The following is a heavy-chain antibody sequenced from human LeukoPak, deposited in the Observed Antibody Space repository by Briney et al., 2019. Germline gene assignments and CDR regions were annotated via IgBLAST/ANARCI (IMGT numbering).Heavy chain of an antibody. CDR2: INPNSGGT. Sequence: ASVKVSCKASGYTFTGYYMHWVRQAPGQGLEWMGWINPNSGGTNYAQKFQGRVTMTRDTSISTAYMELSRLRSDDTAVYYCARVDVVYAIRYFDYWGQGTLVTVSS. CDR1: GYTFTGYY. D-gene: IGHD2-8*02. CDR3: ARVDVVYAIRYFDY. V-gene: IGHV1-2*02. J-gene: IGHJ4*02.